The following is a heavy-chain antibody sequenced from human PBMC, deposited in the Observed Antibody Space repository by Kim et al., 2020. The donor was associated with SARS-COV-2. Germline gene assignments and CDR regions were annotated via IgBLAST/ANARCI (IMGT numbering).Heavy chain of an antibody. CDR1: GYSFTSYW. CDR3: ARLVTAGSYYGSSDY. CDR2: IDPSDSYT. Sequence: GESLKISCKGSGYSFTSYWISWVRQMPGKGLEWMGRIDPSDSYTNYSPSFQGHVTISADKSISTAYLQWSSLKASDTAMYYCARLVTAGSYYGSSDYWGQGTLVTVSS. D-gene: IGHD3-10*01. V-gene: IGHV5-10-1*01. J-gene: IGHJ4*02.